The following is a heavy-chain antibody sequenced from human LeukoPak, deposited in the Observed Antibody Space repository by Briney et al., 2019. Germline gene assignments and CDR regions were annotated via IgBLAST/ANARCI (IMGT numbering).Heavy chain of an antibody. CDR3: ARGGTMIVVVYFDY. CDR2: VSSSSSYI. J-gene: IGHJ4*02. Sequence: GGSLRLSCAASGFTFSSYSMNWVRQAPGKGLDWVSSVSSSSSYIYYADSVKGRFTISRDNAKISLYLQMNSLRAEDTAVYYCARGGTMIVVVYFDYWGQGTLVTVSS. D-gene: IGHD3-22*01. V-gene: IGHV3-21*01. CDR1: GFTFSSYS.